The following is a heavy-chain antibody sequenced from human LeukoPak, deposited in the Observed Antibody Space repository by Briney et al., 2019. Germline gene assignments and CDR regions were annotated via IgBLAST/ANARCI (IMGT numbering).Heavy chain of an antibody. CDR1: GFTFSSYS. V-gene: IGHV3-21*01. D-gene: IGHD7-27*01. Sequence: PGGSLRLSCAASGFTFSSYSMNWVPQAPGKGLECVPSITSSSRYIYYADSVKRRFTISRDNAKNSLYLQMNSLRAEDTAVYYCARGGSSYWGQSKYYFDYWGQGTLVTVSS. CDR2: ITSSSRYI. CDR3: ARGGSSYWGQSKYYFDY. J-gene: IGHJ4*02.